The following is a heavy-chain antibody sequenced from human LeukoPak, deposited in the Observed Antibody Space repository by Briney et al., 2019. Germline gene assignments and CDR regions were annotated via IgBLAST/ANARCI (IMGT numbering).Heavy chain of an antibody. V-gene: IGHV3-30*18. CDR1: GFTFSSYG. D-gene: IGHD2-2*01. J-gene: IGHJ4*02. Sequence: GGSLRLSCAASGFTFSSYGMHWVRQAPGKGLEWVAVISYDGSKKYYADSVKGRFTISRDNSKNTLYLQMNSLRAEDTAVYYCAKDLWIEGYCSSTSCSNYPYDYWGQGTLVTVSS. CDR3: AKDLWIEGYCSSTSCSNYPYDY. CDR2: ISYDGSKK.